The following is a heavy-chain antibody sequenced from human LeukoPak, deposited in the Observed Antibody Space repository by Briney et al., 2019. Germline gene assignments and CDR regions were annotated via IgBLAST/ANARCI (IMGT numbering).Heavy chain of an antibody. D-gene: IGHD3-22*01. V-gene: IGHV1-2*02. Sequence: ASMKVSCKASGYTFTGYYMHWVRQAPRQGLEWMGWINPNSGGTNYAQKFQGRVTMTRDTSISTAYMELSRLRSDDTAVYYCARAENYYYDSSGYYYYFDYWGQGTLVTVSS. CDR3: ARAENYYYDSSGYYYYFDY. CDR1: GYTFTGYY. J-gene: IGHJ4*02. CDR2: INPNSGGT.